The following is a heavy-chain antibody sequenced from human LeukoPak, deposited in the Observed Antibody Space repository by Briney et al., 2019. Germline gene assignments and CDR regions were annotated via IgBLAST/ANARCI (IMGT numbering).Heavy chain of an antibody. CDR1: GYTLTELS. CDR2: FDPEDGET. J-gene: IGHJ4*02. Sequence: ASVKVSCKVSGYTLTELSMHWVRQAPGKGLEWMGGFDPEDGETIYAQKFQGRVTMTRDTSTSTVYMELSSLRSEDTAVYYCARDRGGNLDYWGQGTLVTVSS. CDR3: ARDRGGNLDY. D-gene: IGHD4-23*01. V-gene: IGHV1-24*01.